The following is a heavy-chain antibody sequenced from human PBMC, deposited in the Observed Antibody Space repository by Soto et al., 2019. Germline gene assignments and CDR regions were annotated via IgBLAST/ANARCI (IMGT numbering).Heavy chain of an antibody. CDR3: ARHPVIGYKSGYFRLYFFDY. V-gene: IGHV4-39*01. CDR1: GGLISSRGYY. J-gene: IGHJ4*02. Sequence: PSETLSLTCTVSGGLISSRGYYWGWFRQPPGKGLEWIGSIYYSGNTDYNPPLKSRVRISVDRSKNQFSLELSSVTAADTAVYYCARHPVIGYKSGYFRLYFFDYWGQGTSDTVSS. CDR2: IYYSGNT. D-gene: IGHD5-12*01.